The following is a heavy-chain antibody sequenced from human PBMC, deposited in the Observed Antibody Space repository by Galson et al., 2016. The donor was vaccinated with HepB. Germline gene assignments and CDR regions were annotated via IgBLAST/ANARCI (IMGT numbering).Heavy chain of an antibody. J-gene: IGHJ4*02. CDR3: ARGHFQGVPGDF. CDR1: GYTFTTYY. D-gene: IGHD3-3*02. CDR2: INPGDGAT. V-gene: IGHV1-46*01. Sequence: SVKVSCKASGYTFTTYYMYWVRQAPGQGLGWMGKINPGDGATDNAPKFQGRVTMTRDPSTSTFYMELRSLTSEDTAVYYCARGHFQGVPGDFWGQGTLVIVSS.